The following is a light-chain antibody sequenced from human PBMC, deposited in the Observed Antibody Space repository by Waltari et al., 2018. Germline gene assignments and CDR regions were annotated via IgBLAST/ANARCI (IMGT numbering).Light chain of an antibody. V-gene: IGLV3-19*01. Sequence: SSEVTQDPHVSVALGQTVTITCRGDSFRRYYASWYRQRPGQAPVLVLYGQERPSGIPDRFSGSTSGDTAYLTITGAQAGDEADYYCLSRDIPSTRVFGGGTRLTVV. CDR3: LSRDIPSTRV. CDR2: GQE. J-gene: IGLJ3*02. CDR1: SFRRYY.